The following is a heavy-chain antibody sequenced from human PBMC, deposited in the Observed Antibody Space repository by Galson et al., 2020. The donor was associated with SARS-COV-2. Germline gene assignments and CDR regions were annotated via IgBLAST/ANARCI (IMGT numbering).Heavy chain of an antibody. CDR1: GFSFNNYA. CDR2: ISSSGTKI. V-gene: IGHV3-48*04. CDR3: ARGTFTSSWYCVDP. Sequence: GESLKISCAASGFSFNNYAMNWVRQAPGKGLEWIAYISSSGTKIKYAESVKGRCTISRDNAKNSLYLQMDSLRAEDTAVYYCARGTFTSSWYCVDPWGQGALVTVAS. J-gene: IGHJ5*02. D-gene: IGHD6-13*01.